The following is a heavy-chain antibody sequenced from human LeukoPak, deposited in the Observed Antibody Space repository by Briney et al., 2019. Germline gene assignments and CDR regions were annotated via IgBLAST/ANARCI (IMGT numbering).Heavy chain of an antibody. Sequence: ASVKAYGKASGYTFTSYGISWVRQAPGQGLEWMGWISAYNGNTNYAQKLQGRVTMTTDTSTSTAYMELRSLRSDDTAVYYCARRAPGILTGYSSYYFDYWGQGTLVTVSS. CDR1: GYTFTSYG. V-gene: IGHV1-18*04. D-gene: IGHD3-9*01. J-gene: IGHJ4*02. CDR3: ARRAPGILTGYSSYYFDY. CDR2: ISAYNGNT.